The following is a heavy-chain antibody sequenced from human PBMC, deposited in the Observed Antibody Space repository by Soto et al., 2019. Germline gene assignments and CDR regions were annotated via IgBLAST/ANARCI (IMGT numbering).Heavy chain of an antibody. Sequence: PRLSCAASGFTFSSYAMHWVRQAPGRGLEWVAFISYDGSNKYYADSVKGRFTISRDNSKNTLYLQMNSLRAEDTAVYYCARESPGYFDYWGQGTLVTVSS. CDR2: ISYDGSNK. CDR1: GFTFSSYA. J-gene: IGHJ4*02. V-gene: IGHV3-30-3*01. D-gene: IGHD2-15*01. CDR3: ARESPGYFDY.